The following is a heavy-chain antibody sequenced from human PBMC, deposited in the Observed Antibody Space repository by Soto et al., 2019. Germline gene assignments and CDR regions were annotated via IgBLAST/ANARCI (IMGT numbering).Heavy chain of an antibody. V-gene: IGHV3-9*01. J-gene: IGHJ4*02. D-gene: IGHD5-12*01. Sequence: SLRLSCAASGFTFDDYAMHWVLQAPGKGLEWVSGISWNSGSIGYADSVKGRFTISRDNAKNSLYLQMNSLRAEDTALYYCAKDSGYSGYDYFDYWGQGTLVTVSS. CDR2: ISWNSGSI. CDR1: GFTFDDYA. CDR3: AKDSGYSGYDYFDY.